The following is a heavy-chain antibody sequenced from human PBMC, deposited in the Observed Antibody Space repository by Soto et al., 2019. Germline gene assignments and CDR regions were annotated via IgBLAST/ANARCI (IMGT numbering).Heavy chain of an antibody. V-gene: IGHV4-30-4*01. J-gene: IGHJ6*02. Sequence: SATLSLTCTVSGGSISSGDYYWSWIRQPPGKGLEWIGYIYYSGSTYYNPSLKSRVTISVDTSKNQFSLKLSSVTAADTAVYYCARGRSSSPRPYYYGMDVWGQGTTVNVSS. CDR3: ARGRSSSPRPYYYGMDV. D-gene: IGHD6-6*01. CDR1: GGSISSGDYY. CDR2: IYYSGST.